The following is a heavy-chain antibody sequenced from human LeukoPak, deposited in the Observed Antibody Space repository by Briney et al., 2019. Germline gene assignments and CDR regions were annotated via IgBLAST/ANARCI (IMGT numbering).Heavy chain of an antibody. CDR1: GGSISSSSYY. Sequence: SETLSLTCTVSGGSISSSSYYWGWIRQPPGKGLEWIGYIYYSGSTNYNPSLKSRVTISVDTSKNQFSLKLSSVTAADTAVYYCARQLGYCSGGSCYYFDYWGQGTLVTVSS. J-gene: IGHJ4*02. CDR3: ARQLGYCSGGSCYYFDY. CDR2: IYYSGST. D-gene: IGHD2-15*01. V-gene: IGHV4-61*05.